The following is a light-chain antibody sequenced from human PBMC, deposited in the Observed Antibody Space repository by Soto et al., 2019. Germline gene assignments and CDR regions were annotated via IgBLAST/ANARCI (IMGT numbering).Light chain of an antibody. CDR1: QSVSSY. J-gene: IGKJ4*01. CDR3: QQRSNWPPLT. CDR2: DAS. V-gene: IGKV3-11*01. Sequence: EIVLTQSPATLSLSPGERATLSCRASQSVSSYLAWYQQKPGQAPILLIYDASNSATGIPARFSGSGSGTDFTLTISSLEPEDFAVYYCQQRSNWPPLTFGGGTTVEIK.